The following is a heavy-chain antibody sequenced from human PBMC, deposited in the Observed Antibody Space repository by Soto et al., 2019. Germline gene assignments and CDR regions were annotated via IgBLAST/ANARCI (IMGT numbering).Heavy chain of an antibody. Sequence: EVQLVQSGAEVKKPGESLRISCKGSGYSFTSYWISWVRQMPGKGLEWMGRIDPSDSYTNYSPSFQGHVTISADKSISTAYLQWSSLKASDTAMYYCARHSPGYSGYDYAWAFDIWGQGTMVTVSS. V-gene: IGHV5-10-1*03. CDR2: IDPSDSYT. CDR3: ARHSPGYSGYDYAWAFDI. CDR1: GYSFTSYW. J-gene: IGHJ3*02. D-gene: IGHD5-12*01.